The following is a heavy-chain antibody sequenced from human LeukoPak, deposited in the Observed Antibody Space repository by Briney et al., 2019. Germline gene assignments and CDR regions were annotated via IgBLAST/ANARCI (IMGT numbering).Heavy chain of an antibody. J-gene: IGHJ4*02. D-gene: IGHD4-11*01. CDR3: AKDAQRGFDYSNSLQY. V-gene: IGHV3-33*06. CDR2: IWSDATNK. CDR1: GFTFNHYG. Sequence: TLRLSCAAAGFTFNHYGMHWVRQAPGKGLEWVAVIWSDATNKYYADSVKGRFTISRDDSQKTVYLQMNSLRPEDTGVYYCAKDAQRGFDYSNSLQYWGQGAPVTVST.